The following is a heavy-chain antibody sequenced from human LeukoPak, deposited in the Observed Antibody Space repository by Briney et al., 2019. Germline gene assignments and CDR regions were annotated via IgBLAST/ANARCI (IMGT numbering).Heavy chain of an antibody. CDR3: ARGSSGSYDY. Sequence: QSGGSLRLSCAASGFTVSSNYMSWVRQAPGKGLEWVSVIYSGGSTYYADSVKGRFTISRDNSKNTLYLQMNSLRAEDAAVYYCARGSSGSYDYWGQGTLVTVSS. J-gene: IGHJ4*02. CDR2: IYSGGST. D-gene: IGHD3-10*01. CDR1: GFTVSSNY. V-gene: IGHV3-53*01.